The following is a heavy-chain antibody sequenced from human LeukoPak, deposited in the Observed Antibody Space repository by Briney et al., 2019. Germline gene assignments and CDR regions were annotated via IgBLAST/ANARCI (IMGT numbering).Heavy chain of an antibody. CDR1: GFTFSSYS. CDR2: ISSSSSYI. V-gene: IGHV3-21*01. Sequence: PGGSLRLSCAASGFTFSSYSMNWVRQAPGKGLEWVSSISSSSSYIYYADPVKGRFTISRDNAKNSLYLQMNSLRAEDTAVYYCARVRESLGIAAAGPSDYWGQGTLVTVSS. J-gene: IGHJ4*02. D-gene: IGHD6-13*01. CDR3: ARVRESLGIAAAGPSDY.